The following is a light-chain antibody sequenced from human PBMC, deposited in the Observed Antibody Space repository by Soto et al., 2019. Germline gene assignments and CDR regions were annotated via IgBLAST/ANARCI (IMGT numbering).Light chain of an antibody. CDR2: VAS. J-gene: IGKJ1*01. CDR3: LQHHNNPLT. CDR1: QGIGNA. V-gene: IGKV1-6*01. Sequence: AIQMTQSPSSLSSSVGDRVTITCRASQGIGNALGWYQHKPGKAPTLLIYVASRLQSGTTSRFSGSGACTAFTLTINGLQPEDFASYYCLQHHNNPLTFGQGTKVEV.